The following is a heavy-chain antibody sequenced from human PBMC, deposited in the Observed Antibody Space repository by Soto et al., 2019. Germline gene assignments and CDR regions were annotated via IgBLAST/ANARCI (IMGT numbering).Heavy chain of an antibody. V-gene: IGHV1-8*01. Sequence: ASVKVSCKASGYTFTSYDINWVRQATGQGLEWMGWMNPNSGNTGYAQKFQGRVTMTRNTSISTAYMELSSLRSEDTAVYYCARVRDIVVVVAATEDAFDIWGKGTMVTVSS. J-gene: IGHJ3*02. CDR3: ARVRDIVVVVAATEDAFDI. CDR1: GYTFTSYD. CDR2: MNPNSGNT. D-gene: IGHD2-15*01.